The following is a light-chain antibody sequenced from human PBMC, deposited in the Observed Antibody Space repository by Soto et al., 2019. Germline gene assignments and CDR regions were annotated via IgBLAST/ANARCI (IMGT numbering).Light chain of an antibody. CDR2: GVT. V-gene: IGLV2-14*01. CDR3: SSYANTYNWV. CDR1: SSDVGANNF. Sequence: QSAMTQPASVSGSPGQSITISCTGTSSDVGANNFVSWYQQHPGKAPKLLIYGVTNRPSGVSNRVSGSKSGNTASLSISGLKADDDGDYYCSSYANTYNWVFGGGTKRTVL. J-gene: IGLJ3*02.